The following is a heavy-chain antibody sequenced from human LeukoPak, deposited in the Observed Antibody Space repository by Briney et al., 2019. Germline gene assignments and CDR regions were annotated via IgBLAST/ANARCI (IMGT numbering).Heavy chain of an antibody. CDR3: ARDLSYYYDSSGYDY. D-gene: IGHD3-22*01. CDR1: GFTFSSYW. CDR2: IKQDGSEK. J-gene: IGHJ4*02. Sequence: PGGSLILSCAASGFTFSSYWMSWVRQAPGKGLEWVANIKQDGSEKYYVDSVKGRFTISRDNAKNSLYLQMNSLRAEDTAVYYCARDLSYYYDSSGYDYWGQGTLVTVSS. V-gene: IGHV3-7*01.